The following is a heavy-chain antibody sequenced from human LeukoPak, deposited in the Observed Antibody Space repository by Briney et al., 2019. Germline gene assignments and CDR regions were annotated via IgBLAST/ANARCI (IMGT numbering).Heavy chain of an antibody. CDR1: GGSISSGGYY. CDR2: IYHSGST. Sequence: SETLSLTCTVSGGSISSGGYYWSWIRQPPGKGLEWIGYIYHSGSTNYNPSLKSRVTMSVDKSKNQFSLKLSSVTAADTAVYYCAREVSSGWTIHAFDIWGQGTMVTVSS. V-gene: IGHV4-30-2*01. J-gene: IGHJ3*02. CDR3: AREVSSGWTIHAFDI. D-gene: IGHD6-19*01.